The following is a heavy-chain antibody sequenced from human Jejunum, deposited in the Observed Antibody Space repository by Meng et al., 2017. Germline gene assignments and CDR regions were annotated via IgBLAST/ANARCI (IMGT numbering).Heavy chain of an antibody. D-gene: IGHD2-8*01. CDR3: ARGGNGGRLGDNWFDP. J-gene: IGHJ5*02. V-gene: IGHV4-30-4*01. CDR2: ISFSGKT. Sequence: QVQLQESGPGLVKPSPTLSLTCTFLGGSISSGNYTWSWIRQPPGKGLEWIGYISFSGKTSYNPSFKSRVTISLDTSKNHFSLTLTSVTVADTAGYYCARGGNGGRLGDNWFDPWGQGTLVTVSS. CDR1: GGSISSGNYT.